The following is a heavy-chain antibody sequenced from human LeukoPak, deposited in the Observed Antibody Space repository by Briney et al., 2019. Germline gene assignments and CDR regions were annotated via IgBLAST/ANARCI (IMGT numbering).Heavy chain of an antibody. V-gene: IGHV4-4*07. D-gene: IGHD3-10*01. CDR2: IYTSGST. J-gene: IGHJ4*02. CDR3: ARRLRNYYGSGSYYNVLDY. Sequence: SETLSLTCTVSGGSISSYYWSWIRQPAGKGLEWIGRIYTSGSTNYNPSLKSRVTMSVDTSKNQFSLKLSSVTAADTAVYYCARRLRNYYGSGSYYNVLDYWGQGTLVTVSS. CDR1: GGSISSYY.